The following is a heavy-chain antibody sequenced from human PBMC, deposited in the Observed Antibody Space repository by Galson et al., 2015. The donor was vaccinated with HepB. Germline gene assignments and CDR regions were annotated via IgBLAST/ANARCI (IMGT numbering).Heavy chain of an antibody. CDR3: ARLYRQYFYGLDV. J-gene: IGHJ6*02. CDR2: VYYSGNT. D-gene: IGHD2/OR15-2a*01. Sequence: SETLSLTCTVSGGSISGYYWSWIRQPPGKGLEWIGYVYYSGNTNYNPSLQSRVSLSVDTSQNQFSLKLSSVTAADTAVYYCARLYRQYFYGLDVWGQRTTVIVSS. V-gene: IGHV4-59*08. CDR1: GGSISGYY.